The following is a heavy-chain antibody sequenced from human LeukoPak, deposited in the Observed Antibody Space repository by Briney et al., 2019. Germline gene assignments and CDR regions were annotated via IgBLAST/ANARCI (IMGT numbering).Heavy chain of an antibody. CDR2: INTYSGNT. D-gene: IGHD3-10*01. CDR3: ARDGYYGSGSPYYYGMDV. Sequence: ASVKVSCKTSGYTFTTYHISWVRQAPGQGLEWMGWINTYSGNTNYAQNLQGRVSMTTDTSTSTAYMELRGLRSDDTAVYYCARDGYYGSGSPYYYGMDVWGQGTTVTVSS. CDR1: GYTFTTYH. J-gene: IGHJ6*02. V-gene: IGHV1-18*01.